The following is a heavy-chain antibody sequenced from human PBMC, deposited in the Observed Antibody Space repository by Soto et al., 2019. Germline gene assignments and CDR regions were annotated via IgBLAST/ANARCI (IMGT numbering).Heavy chain of an antibody. CDR2: INAGNGNT. J-gene: IGHJ6*02. Sequence: ASVKVSCKASGYTFTSYAMHWVRQAPGQRLEWMGWINAGNGNTKYSQKFQGRVTITRDTSASTAYMELSSLRSEDTAVYYCARDPIVVVLDYYGMDVWGQGTTVTVSS. D-gene: IGHD2-2*01. V-gene: IGHV1-3*01. CDR1: GYTFTSYA. CDR3: ARDPIVVVLDYYGMDV.